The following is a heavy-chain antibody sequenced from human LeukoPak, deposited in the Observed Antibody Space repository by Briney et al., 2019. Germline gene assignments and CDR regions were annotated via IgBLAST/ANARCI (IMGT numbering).Heavy chain of an antibody. CDR1: GFTFSNAW. V-gene: IGHV3-15*01. CDR2: IKSKTDGGTK. D-gene: IGHD3-10*01. CDR3: TTAGLRLGVGEYRY. Sequence: GGSLRLSCAASGFTFSNAWMSWVRQAPGKGREGVCGIKSKTDGGTKDYAAPVKGRFTLSRDDSKNTPYLQMNSLNTGDTAVYYCTTAGLRLGVGEYRYWGQGTLVTVSS. J-gene: IGHJ4*02.